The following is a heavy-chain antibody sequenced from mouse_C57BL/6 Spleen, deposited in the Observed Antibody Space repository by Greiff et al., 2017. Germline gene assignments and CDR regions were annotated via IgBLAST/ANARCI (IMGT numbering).Heavy chain of an antibody. V-gene: IGHV14-4*01. CDR3: TSVYYGNYVAY. CDR1: GFNIKDDY. J-gene: IGHJ3*01. Sequence: VQLQQSGAELVRPGASVKLSCTASGFNIKDDYMHWVKQRPEQGLEWIGWIDPENGDTEYATKFQGKATITADTSSNTAYLQLSSLTSEDTAVYCCTSVYYGNYVAYWGQGTLVTVSA. D-gene: IGHD2-1*01. CDR2: IDPENGDT.